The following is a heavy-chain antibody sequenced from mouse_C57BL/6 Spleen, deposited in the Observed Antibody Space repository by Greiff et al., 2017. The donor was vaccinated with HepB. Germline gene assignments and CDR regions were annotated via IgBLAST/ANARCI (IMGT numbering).Heavy chain of an antibody. D-gene: IGHD2-3*01. CDR2: INPYNGGT. J-gene: IGHJ3*01. Sequence: EVQLQQSGPVLVKPGASVKMSCKASGYTFTDYYMNWVKQSHGKSLEWIGVINPYNGGTSYNQKFKGKATLTVDKSSSTAYMELNSLTSEDSAVYYCGWDRGYDGYYSWFAYWGQGTLVTVSA. CDR3: GWDRGYDGYYSWFAY. CDR1: GYTFTDYY. V-gene: IGHV1-19*01.